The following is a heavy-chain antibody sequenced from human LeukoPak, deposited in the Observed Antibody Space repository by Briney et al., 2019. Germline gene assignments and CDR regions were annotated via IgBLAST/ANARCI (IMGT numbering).Heavy chain of an antibody. V-gene: IGHV3-7*03. D-gene: IGHD5-12*01. CDR1: GFTFSSYW. CDR3: VSTATFDY. CDR2: IKQDGSEK. Sequence: GGSLRLSCAASGFTFSSYWMSWVRQAPGKGLEWVANIKQDGSEKYYVDSVKGRFTISRDNVKNSLSLEMNSLRAEDTAVYYCVSTATFDYWGQGTLVTVSS. J-gene: IGHJ4*02.